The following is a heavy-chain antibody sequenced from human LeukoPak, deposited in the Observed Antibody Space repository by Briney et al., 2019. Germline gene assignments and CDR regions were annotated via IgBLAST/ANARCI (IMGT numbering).Heavy chain of an antibody. CDR2: IIPIFGTA. Sequence: SVKVSCKASGGTFSSYAISWVRQAPGQGLEWMGGIIPIFGTANYAQKFQGRVTITADESTSTAYMELSSLRSEDTAVYYCAQQPYYYDSSGYYPFDYWGQGTLATVSS. CDR3: AQQPYYYDSSGYYPFDY. D-gene: IGHD3-22*01. J-gene: IGHJ4*02. CDR1: GGTFSSYA. V-gene: IGHV1-69*13.